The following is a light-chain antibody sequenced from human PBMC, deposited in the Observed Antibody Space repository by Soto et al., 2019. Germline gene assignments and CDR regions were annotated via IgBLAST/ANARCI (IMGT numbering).Light chain of an antibody. CDR3: QHYNSYSWT. CDR2: KAS. Sequence: DIQMTQSPSTLSASVGDRVTITCRASQSISSWLAWYQQKPGKAPKLLIDKASRLESGVPSRFSGSGSGTEFTLTISSLQPDDFATYYCQHYNSYSWTFGQGTKVEIK. V-gene: IGKV1-5*03. CDR1: QSISSW. J-gene: IGKJ1*01.